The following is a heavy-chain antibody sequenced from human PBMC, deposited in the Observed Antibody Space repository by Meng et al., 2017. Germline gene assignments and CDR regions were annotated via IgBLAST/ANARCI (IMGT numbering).Heavy chain of an antibody. CDR2: ISGNGGST. Sequence: VGSGGGLVRPGGSLGLSCAASEFTFSISAMSWVRQAPGKGLEWVSGISGNGGSTFYADSVKGRFTISRDNSKNTLYLQMNSLRVEDTALYYCAKLGSDYWGQGTLVTVSS. D-gene: IGHD7-27*01. CDR3: AKLGSDY. V-gene: IGHV3-23*04. J-gene: IGHJ4*02. CDR1: EFTFSISA.